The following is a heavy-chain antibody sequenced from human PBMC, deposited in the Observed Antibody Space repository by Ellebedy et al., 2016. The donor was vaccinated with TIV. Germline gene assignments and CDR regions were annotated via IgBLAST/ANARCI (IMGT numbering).Heavy chain of an antibody. CDR1: GFRFRNVW. V-gene: IGHV3-15*01. D-gene: IGHD4-17*01. Sequence: GGSLRLSCAPPGFRFRNVWMSWVRQAPGKGLEWVGRIKSKAEGETTEYATPVKGRFTISREDSKNTLYLQMNSLKTEDTAIYYCTTDDYGDYGGFDSWGQGTLVTVSS. CDR3: TTDDYGDYGGFDS. J-gene: IGHJ4*02. CDR2: IKSKAEGETT.